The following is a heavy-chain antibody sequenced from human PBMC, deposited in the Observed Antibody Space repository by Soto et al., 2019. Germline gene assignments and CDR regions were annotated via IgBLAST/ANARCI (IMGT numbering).Heavy chain of an antibody. Sequence: GGSLRLSCAASNLTVSSNYMTWVRQAPGKGLEWVSVIYPDGATYYADSVKGRFTISSANSKNTLFLHLNRLRDADTASYYCSGQRVFIPDVTLMYYYGMDVWGQGTTVTVSS. D-gene: IGHD3-22*01. CDR3: SGQRVFIPDVTLMYYYGMDV. CDR1: NLTVSSNY. V-gene: IGHV3-53*01. J-gene: IGHJ6*02. CDR2: IYPDGAT.